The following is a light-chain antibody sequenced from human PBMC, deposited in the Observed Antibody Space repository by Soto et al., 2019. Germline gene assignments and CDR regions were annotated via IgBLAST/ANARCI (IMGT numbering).Light chain of an antibody. Sequence: ENVLTQSPGTLSLSPGERATLSCRAGQRVSSNSLAWYQHKPGQAPRLLIYGASSRATGIPDRFSGSGSGTDFTLTISRLEPEDFAVYYCQQYGSSGTFGQGTKVDIK. CDR2: GAS. J-gene: IGKJ1*01. V-gene: IGKV3-20*01. CDR1: QRVSSNS. CDR3: QQYGSSGT.